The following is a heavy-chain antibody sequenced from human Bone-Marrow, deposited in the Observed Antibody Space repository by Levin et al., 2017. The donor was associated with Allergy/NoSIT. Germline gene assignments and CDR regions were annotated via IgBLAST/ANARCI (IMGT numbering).Heavy chain of an antibody. CDR2: IYSGGTT. Sequence: LSLTCAASGFIVSSHYMSWVRQTPGKGLEWVSMIYSGGTTYYADSVKGRFTISRDSAKNTVYLQMKSLRAEDSAVYYCARAILPAAVGFDYWGPGTLVTVSS. CDR1: GFIVSSHY. CDR3: ARAILPAAVGFDY. D-gene: IGHD2-2*01. V-gene: IGHV3-53*01. J-gene: IGHJ4*02.